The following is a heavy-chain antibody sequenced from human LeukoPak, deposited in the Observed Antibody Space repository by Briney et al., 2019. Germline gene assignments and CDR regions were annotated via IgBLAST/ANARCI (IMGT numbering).Heavy chain of an antibody. CDR3: GRLRIDCSDTGCYVDY. V-gene: IGHV1-2*02. Sequence: GASVKVSCKASGYTFTGYYIHWMRQAPGQGLEWMGWMNPNRGDTSYAQKFQGRVTMTRDTPINTAYMELSGLTSDDTAVYYCGRLRIDCSDTGCYVDYWGQGTLVTVSS. CDR1: GYTFTGYY. D-gene: IGHD2-15*01. J-gene: IGHJ4*02. CDR2: MNPNRGDT.